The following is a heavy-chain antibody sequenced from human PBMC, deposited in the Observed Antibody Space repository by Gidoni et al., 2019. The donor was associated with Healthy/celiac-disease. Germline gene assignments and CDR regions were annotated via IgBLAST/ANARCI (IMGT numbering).Heavy chain of an antibody. V-gene: IGHV1-69*09. CDR3: ARVSDDSWELYGY. CDR1: GGPFSSYA. J-gene: IGHJ4*02. D-gene: IGHD3-10*01. Sequence: QVQLVQSGAEVKKPGSSVQVSCKASGGPFSSYAIIWVRQAPGQGLELMGRIIPILGIANYAQKLQGRVTITADKATSTAYMELSRLRDEETAVYYCARVSDDSWELYGYWGQGTLVTVSS. CDR2: IIPILGIA.